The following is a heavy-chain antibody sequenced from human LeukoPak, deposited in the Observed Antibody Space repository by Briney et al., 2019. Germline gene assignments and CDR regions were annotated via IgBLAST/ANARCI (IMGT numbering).Heavy chain of an antibody. D-gene: IGHD6-13*01. J-gene: IGHJ4*02. CDR3: ARLLRNIAAAVYYFDY. V-gene: IGHV5-51*01. CDR2: IYPGDSDT. Sequence: GESLKISCKGSGYSVTSYWIGWVRQIPGKGLEWMGIIYPGDSDTRYSPSFQGQVTISADKSISTAYLQWSSLKASDTAMYYCARLLRNIAAAVYYFDYWGQGTLVTVSS. CDR1: GYSVTSYW.